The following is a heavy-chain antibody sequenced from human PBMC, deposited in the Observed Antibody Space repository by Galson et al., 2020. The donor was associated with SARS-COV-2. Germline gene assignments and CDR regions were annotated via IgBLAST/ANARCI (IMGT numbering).Heavy chain of an antibody. CDR2: ISSSSSYI. J-gene: IGHJ6*03. Sequence: NSGGSLRLSCAASGFTFSSYSMNWVRQAPGKGLEWVSSISSSSSYIYYADSVKGRFTISRDNAKNSLYLQMNSLRAEDTAVYYCARDQYYDFWSGYYYAGGGEYYCMDVWGKGTTVTVSS. D-gene: IGHD3-3*01. V-gene: IGHV3-21*01. CDR1: GFTFSSYS. CDR3: ARDQYYDFWSGYYYAGGGEYYCMDV.